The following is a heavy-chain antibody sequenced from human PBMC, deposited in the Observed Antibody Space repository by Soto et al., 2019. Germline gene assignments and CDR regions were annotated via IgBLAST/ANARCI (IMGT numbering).Heavy chain of an antibody. J-gene: IGHJ6*03. CDR1: GFTFSSYA. D-gene: IGHD3-16*01. CDR3: AKGLPAPHPDYYYYYYMDV. Sequence: EVQLLESGGGLVQPGGSLRLSCAASGFTFSSYAMSWVRQAPGKGLEWVSAISGSGGSTYYPDSVKGRFTISRDNSNNTLYLPMNSLRAEDTAVYYCAKGLPAPHPDYYYYYYMDVWGKGTTVTVSS. CDR2: ISGSGGST. V-gene: IGHV3-23*01.